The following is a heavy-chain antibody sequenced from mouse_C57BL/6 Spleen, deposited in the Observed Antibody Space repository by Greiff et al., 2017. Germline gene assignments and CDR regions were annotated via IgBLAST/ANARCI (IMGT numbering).Heavy chain of an antibody. CDR1: GFTFSDYG. Sequence: EVKLVESGGGLVKPGGSLKLSCAASGFTFSDYGMHWVRQAPEKGLEWVAYISSGSSTIYYADTVKGRFTISRDNAKHTLFLQMTSLRSEDTAMYYCARDYSNHYAMDYWGQGTSVTVSS. V-gene: IGHV5-17*01. D-gene: IGHD2-5*01. J-gene: IGHJ4*01. CDR2: ISSGSSTI. CDR3: ARDYSNHYAMDY.